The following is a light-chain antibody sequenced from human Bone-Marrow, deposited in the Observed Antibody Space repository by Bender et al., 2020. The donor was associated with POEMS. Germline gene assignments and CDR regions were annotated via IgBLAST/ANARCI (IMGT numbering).Light chain of an antibody. J-gene: IGLJ3*02. CDR3: VAWDASLNGWV. V-gene: IGLV3-1*01. Sequence: SYDLTQPPSVSVSPGQTATITCSGDELGDNYACWYQQKPGQPPVLVIYQDVKRPSGVPDRFSGSKSGTSASLAITGLQSDDEAIYFCVAWDASLNGWVFGGGTKLTVL. CDR1: ELGDNY. CDR2: QDV.